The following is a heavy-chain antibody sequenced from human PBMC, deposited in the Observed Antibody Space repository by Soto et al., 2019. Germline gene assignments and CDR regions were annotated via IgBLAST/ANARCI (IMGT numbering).Heavy chain of an antibody. J-gene: IGHJ6*02. V-gene: IGHV4-31*03. CDR3: AREGGSPRVHYYYGMDV. D-gene: IGHD3-16*01. CDR2: IYYSGST. Sequence: SETLSLTCTVSGGSISSVGYYWSWIRQHPGKGLEWIGYIYYSGSTYYNPSLKSRVTISVDTSKNQFSLKLSSVTAADTAVYYCAREGGSPRVHYYYGMDVWGQGTTVTSP. CDR1: GGSISSVGYY.